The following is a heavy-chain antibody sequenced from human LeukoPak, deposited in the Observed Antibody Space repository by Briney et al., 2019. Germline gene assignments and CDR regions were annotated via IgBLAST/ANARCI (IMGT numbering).Heavy chain of an antibody. CDR3: ARPYCSSTSCYNWFDP. V-gene: IGHV4-34*01. CDR1: GGSFSGYY. CDR2: INHSGST. D-gene: IGHD2-2*01. Sequence: SETLSLNCAVYGGSFSGYYWSWIRQPPGKGLEWIGEINHSGSTNYNPSLKSRVTISVDTSKNQFSLKLSSVTAADTAVYYCARPYCSSTSCYNWFDPWSQGTLVTVSS. J-gene: IGHJ5*02.